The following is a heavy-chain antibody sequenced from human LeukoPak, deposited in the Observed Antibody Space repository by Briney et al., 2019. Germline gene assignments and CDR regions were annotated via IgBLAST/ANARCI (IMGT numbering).Heavy chain of an antibody. V-gene: IGHV4-39*01. CDR2: IYYTGST. J-gene: IGHJ4*02. CDR3: ARGTYISSTWYYFDY. CDR1: GGSLSSSSYH. Sequence: SETLSLTCAVSGGSLSSSSYHWAWIRQPPGKGLEWIGNIYYTGSTYYNPSLKSRVTISVDTSKNQFSLKLISVTAADTAVYYCARGTYISSTWYYFDYWGQGTLVTVSS. D-gene: IGHD6-13*01.